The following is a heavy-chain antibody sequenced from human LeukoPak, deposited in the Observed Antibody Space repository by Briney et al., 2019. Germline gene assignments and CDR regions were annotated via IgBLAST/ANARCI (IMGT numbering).Heavy chain of an antibody. V-gene: IGHV3-23*01. D-gene: IGHD4-17*01. CDR1: VFTICSHA. Sequence: GGALRLSCAAPVFTICSHAVSCGRQALGKGHACVSAISGSGGSTYYADSVKGRFTISRDNSKNTLYLQMHSLRAEDTAVYYCASIPSFYGDYTWGQATLVTVSS. CDR3: ASIPSFYGDYT. J-gene: IGHJ5*02. CDR2: ISGSGGST.